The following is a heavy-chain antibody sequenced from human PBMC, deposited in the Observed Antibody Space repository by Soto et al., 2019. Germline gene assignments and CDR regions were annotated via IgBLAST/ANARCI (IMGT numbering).Heavy chain of an antibody. Sequence: QVQLQESGPGLVKPSQTLSLMCTVSGAPISGGDYHWSWIRQPPGKGLEWIGYIFPSGATHYNSSLGSRITMSVETSKSHFSLKLTSVTAADTAVYFCARGSAAKRYFDLWGRGILVTVSS. CDR3: ARGSAAKRYFDL. CDR1: GAPISGGDYH. V-gene: IGHV4-30-4*01. D-gene: IGHD5-18*01. J-gene: IGHJ2*01. CDR2: IFPSGAT.